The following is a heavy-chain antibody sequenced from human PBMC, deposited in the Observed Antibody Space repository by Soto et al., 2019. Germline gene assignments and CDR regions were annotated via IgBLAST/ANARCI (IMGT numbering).Heavy chain of an antibody. CDR1: EFTFSDYA. D-gene: IGHD6-13*01. CDR2: IRRQVYGGTP. CDR3: TRYHTGIAASGKENSDY. J-gene: IGHJ4*02. V-gene: IGHV3-49*04. Sequence: SLRLSCTGSEFTFSDYAISWVRQAPGKGLEWIGLIRRQVYGGTPEYAVSVKGRFAISRDDSRSISYLQMNSLKTEDTAVYYCTRYHTGIAASGKENSDYWGQGTLVTVSS.